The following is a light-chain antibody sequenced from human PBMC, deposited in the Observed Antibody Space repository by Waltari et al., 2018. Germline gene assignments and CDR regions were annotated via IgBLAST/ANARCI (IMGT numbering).Light chain of an antibody. CDR2: SDN. Sequence: QSVLTQPPSASGTPGQRVTVSCSGSSSNIGGHYVSWFQQLPGTAPKVPIYSDNPRPSGIPDRFSGSKSGTSASLAISGLRSEDEADYYCAAWDDSLSGRVFGGGTKLTVL. V-gene: IGLV1-47*01. CDR3: AAWDDSLSGRV. J-gene: IGLJ3*02. CDR1: SSNIGGHY.